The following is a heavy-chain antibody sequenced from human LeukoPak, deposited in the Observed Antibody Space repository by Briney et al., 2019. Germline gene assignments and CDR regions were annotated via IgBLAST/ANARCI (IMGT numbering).Heavy chain of an antibody. CDR1: GFTFSIYS. J-gene: IGHJ2*01. CDR2: ISTSSTTI. D-gene: IGHD1-26*01. CDR3: AKDAEGSGSYYGWYFDL. Sequence: GGSLRLSCAASGFTFSIYSMSWVRQAPGKGLEWLSYISTSSTTIYYADSVKGRFTISRDNSKNTPYLQMNSLRAEDTAVYYCAKDAEGSGSYYGWYFDLWGRGTLVTVSS. V-gene: IGHV3-48*01.